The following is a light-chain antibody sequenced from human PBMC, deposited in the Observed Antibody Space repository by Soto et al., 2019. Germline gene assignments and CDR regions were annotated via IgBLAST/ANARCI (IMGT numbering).Light chain of an antibody. J-gene: IGLJ1*01. CDR1: SSDVGANNL. V-gene: IGLV2-14*01. CDR3: ASLTTTNFV. CDR2: EVT. Sequence: QSALTQPASVSGSPGQSITISCTGTSSDVGANNLVSWYQHLPDKAPKLIISEVTNRPSGVSDRFSGSKSVNTASLTISGLQAEDEADYYCASLTTTNFVFGSGTKLTVL.